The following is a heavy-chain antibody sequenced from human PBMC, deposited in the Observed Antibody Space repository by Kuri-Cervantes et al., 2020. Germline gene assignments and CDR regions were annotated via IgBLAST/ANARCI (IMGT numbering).Heavy chain of an antibody. J-gene: IGHJ4*02. CDR3: AKDSRFLEWLLLSGWTAMALDY. CDR2: IYSGGST. Sequence: GESLKISCAASGFTVSSNYMSWVRQAPGKGLEWVSVIYSGGSTYYADSVKGRFTISRDNSKNTLYLQMNSLRAEDTAVYYCAKDSRFLEWLLLSGWTAMALDYWGQGTLVTVSS. CDR1: GFTVSSNY. V-gene: IGHV3-53*05. D-gene: IGHD3-3*01.